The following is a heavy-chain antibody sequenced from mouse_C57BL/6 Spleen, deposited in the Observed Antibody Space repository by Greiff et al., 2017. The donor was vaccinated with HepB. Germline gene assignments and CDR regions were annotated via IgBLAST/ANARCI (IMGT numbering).Heavy chain of an antibody. CDR1: GFTFSSYA. CDR2: ISSGGDYI. Sequence: DVMLVESGEGLVKPGGSLKLSCAASGFTFSSYAMSWVRQTPEKRLEWVAYISSGGDYIYYADTVKGRFTISRDNARNTLYLQMSSLKSEDTAMYYWTRDGNYDSLFAYWGQGTLVTVSA. V-gene: IGHV5-9-1*02. J-gene: IGHJ3*01. CDR3: TRDGNYDSLFAY. D-gene: IGHD2-4*01.